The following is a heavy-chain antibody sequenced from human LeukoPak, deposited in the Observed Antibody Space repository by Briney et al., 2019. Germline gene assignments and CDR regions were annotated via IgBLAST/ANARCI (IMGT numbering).Heavy chain of an antibody. V-gene: IGHV4-34*01. CDR2: INHSGST. CDR3: ARRMVRGVMPY. J-gene: IGHJ4*02. Sequence: SETLSLTCAVYGGSFSGYYWSWIRQPPGEGLEWVGEINHSGSTNYNPSLKSRVTISVDTSKNQFSLKLSSVTAADTAVYYCARRMVRGVMPYWGQGTLVTVSS. D-gene: IGHD3-10*01. CDR1: GGSFSGYY.